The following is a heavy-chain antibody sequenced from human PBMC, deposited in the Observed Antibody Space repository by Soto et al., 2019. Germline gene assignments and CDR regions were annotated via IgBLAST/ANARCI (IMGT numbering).Heavy chain of an antibody. D-gene: IGHD3-10*01. CDR2: IYYTAST. CDR1: GGSISAYY. V-gene: IGHV4-59*01. CDR3: ARHATLVRGGVDLFDL. J-gene: IGHJ3*01. Sequence: PSETLSLTCTVSGGSISAYYWTWIRQPPGQGLEWLGYIYYTASTHYNPSRKSRGTMSVDTSKNQFSLNLTSVTAADTAVYYCARHATLVRGGVDLFDLWGQGTVVTVSS.